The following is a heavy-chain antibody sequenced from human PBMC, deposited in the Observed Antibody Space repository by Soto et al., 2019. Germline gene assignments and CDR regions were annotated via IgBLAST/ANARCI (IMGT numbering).Heavy chain of an antibody. V-gene: IGHV4-4*07. Sequence: PSETLSLTCTVSGGSINSYYWSWIRQPAGKGLEWIGRIYTSGSTNYNPSLKSRVTMSVDTSKNRFSLKLSSVTAADTAVYYCARGIYSKVGATIWFDPWGQGTLVTVYS. D-gene: IGHD1-26*01. J-gene: IGHJ5*02. CDR3: ARGIYSKVGATIWFDP. CDR2: IYTSGST. CDR1: GGSINSYY.